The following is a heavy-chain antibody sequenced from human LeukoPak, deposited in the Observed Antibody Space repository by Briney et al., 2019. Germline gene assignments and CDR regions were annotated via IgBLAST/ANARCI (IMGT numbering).Heavy chain of an antibody. J-gene: IGHJ5*02. V-gene: IGHV4-39*07. CDR1: GGSISSSSYY. Sequence: SETLSLTCTVSGGSISSSSYYWGWIRQPPGKGLEWIGSIYYTGRTYYNPSLKSRVTTSVDTSKNQFSLKLSSVTAADTAVYYCARDLGSTGFDPWGQGTLVTVSS. CDR3: ARDLGSTGFDP. CDR2: IYYTGRT. D-gene: IGHD2-15*01.